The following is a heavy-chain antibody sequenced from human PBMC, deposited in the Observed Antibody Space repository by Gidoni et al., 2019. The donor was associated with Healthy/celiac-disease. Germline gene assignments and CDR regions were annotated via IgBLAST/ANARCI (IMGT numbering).Heavy chain of an antibody. D-gene: IGHD2-2*03. V-gene: IGHV1-3*01. CDR3: ARDRWGLDIVVVPENWFDP. CDR1: GYTFTSYA. CDR2: INAGNGNT. Sequence: QVQLVQSGAEVKKPGASVTVSCKASGYTFTSYAMHWVRQAPGQRLEWMGWINAGNGNTKYSQKFQGRVTITRDTSASTAYMELSSLRSEDTAVYYCARDRWGLDIVVVPENWFDPWGQGTLVTVSS. J-gene: IGHJ5*02.